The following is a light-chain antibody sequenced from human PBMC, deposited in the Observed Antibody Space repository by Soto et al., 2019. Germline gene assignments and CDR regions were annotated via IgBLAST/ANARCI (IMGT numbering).Light chain of an antibody. CDR1: NADIGNFNL. J-gene: IGLJ3*02. CDR3: CSYAGRSNWV. CDR2: EVT. Sequence: QSVLTQPASVSGSPGQSITISCTGTNADIGNFNLVSWYQQHPGKAPKIIIYEVTERPSGVSNRFSGSKSGHTASLTISGLQAEDEADYYCCSYAGRSNWVFGGGTKVTVL. V-gene: IGLV2-23*02.